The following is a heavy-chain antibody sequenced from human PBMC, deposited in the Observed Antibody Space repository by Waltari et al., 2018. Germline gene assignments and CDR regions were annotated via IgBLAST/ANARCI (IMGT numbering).Heavy chain of an antibody. Sequence: QVTLKESGPVLVKPTETLTLTCTVSGFSLSNARMGVSWIRQPPGKALEWLAHIFSNDEKSYSTSLKSRLTISKDTSKSQVVLTMTNMDPVDTATYYCAHRPSYGSGSLAHFDYWGQGTLVTVSS. CDR2: IFSNDEK. J-gene: IGHJ4*02. V-gene: IGHV2-26*01. CDR1: GFSLSNARMG. D-gene: IGHD3-10*01. CDR3: AHRPSYGSGSLAHFDY.